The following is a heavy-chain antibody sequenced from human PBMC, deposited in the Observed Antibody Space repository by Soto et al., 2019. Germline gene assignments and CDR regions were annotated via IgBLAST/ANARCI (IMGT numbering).Heavy chain of an antibody. CDR1: GYTFTSYD. J-gene: IGHJ6*02. CDR3: ARGRIAVAGTFFRYYGMDV. Sequence: ASVKVSCKASGYTFTSYDINWVRQATGQGPEWMGWMNPNSGNTGYAQKFQGRVTMTRNTSISTAYMELSSLRSEDTAVYYCARGRIAVAGTFFRYYGMDVWGQGTTVTVSS. CDR2: MNPNSGNT. D-gene: IGHD6-19*01. V-gene: IGHV1-8*01.